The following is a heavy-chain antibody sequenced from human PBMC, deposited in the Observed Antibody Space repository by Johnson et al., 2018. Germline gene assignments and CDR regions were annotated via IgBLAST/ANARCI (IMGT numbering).Heavy chain of an antibody. V-gene: IGHV3-21*01. CDR1: GFTFSIYT. J-gene: IGHJ1*01. CDR2: ISKSSNHK. Sequence: EVQLVETGGGLVNPGGSLRLSCEASGFTFSIYTMTWVRQAPGKGPEWVSSISKSSNHKYYADSVKGRFTISRDNSKNTLDLERNSLRVGDTGVYYCAKDDRPTLRPAAYFQHWGQGTLVTVSS. CDR3: AKDDRPTLRPAAYFQH. D-gene: IGHD2-15*01.